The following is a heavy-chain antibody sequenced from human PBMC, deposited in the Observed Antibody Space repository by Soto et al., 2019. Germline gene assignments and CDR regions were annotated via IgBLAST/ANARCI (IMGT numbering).Heavy chain of an antibody. CDR2: INSDGTTI. D-gene: IGHD2-15*01. CDR3: AKGGGPRGYYGMDV. V-gene: IGHV3-74*01. J-gene: IGHJ6*02. Sequence: GGSLRLSCAASGFTFSNSWMHWVRQAPGKGPVWVSRINSDGTTINSADSVKGRFTISRDNSTNMLYLQMNSLRAEDTAVYYCAKGGGPRGYYGMDVWGQGTSVTVSS. CDR1: GFTFSNSW.